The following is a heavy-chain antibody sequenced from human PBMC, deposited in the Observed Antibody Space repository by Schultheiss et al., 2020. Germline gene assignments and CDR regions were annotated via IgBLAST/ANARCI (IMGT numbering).Heavy chain of an antibody. CDR3: TTGWFGELSGY. Sequence: GGSLRLSCAASGFTFSRYWMHWVRQGPGKGLEWVGRIKSKTDGGTTDYAAPVKGRFTISRDDSKNTLYLQMNSLKTEDTAVYYCTTGWFGELSGYWGQGTLVTVSS. J-gene: IGHJ4*02. CDR1: GFTFSRYW. D-gene: IGHD3-10*01. V-gene: IGHV3-15*01. CDR2: IKSKTDGGTT.